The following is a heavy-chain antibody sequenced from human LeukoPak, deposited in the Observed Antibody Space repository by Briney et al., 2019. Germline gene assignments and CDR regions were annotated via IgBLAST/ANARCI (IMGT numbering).Heavy chain of an antibody. D-gene: IGHD3-22*01. CDR3: ARDRAYYYDSSGYDY. Sequence: ASVKVSCKASGYTFTSYTMNWVGQAPGQGLEWMGWINTNTGNPTYAQGFTGRFVFSLDTSVSTAYLQISSLKAEDTAVYYCARDRAYYYDSSGYDYWGQGTLVTVSS. V-gene: IGHV7-4-1*02. J-gene: IGHJ4*02. CDR2: INTNTGNP. CDR1: GYTFTSYT.